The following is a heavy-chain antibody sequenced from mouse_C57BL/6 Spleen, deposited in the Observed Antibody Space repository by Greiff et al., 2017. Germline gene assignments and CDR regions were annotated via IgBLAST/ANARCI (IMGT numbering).Heavy chain of an antibody. CDR2: ISYDGSN. CDR1: GYSITSGYY. V-gene: IGHV3-6*01. Sequence: EVQLQESGPGLVKPSQSLSLTCSVTGYSITSGYYWNWIRQFPGNKLEWMGYISYDGSNNYNPSLKNRISITRDTSKNQFFLKLNSVTTEDTATYYCARESAYGNYGFAYWGQGTLVTVSA. J-gene: IGHJ3*01. CDR3: ARESAYGNYGFAY. D-gene: IGHD2-1*01.